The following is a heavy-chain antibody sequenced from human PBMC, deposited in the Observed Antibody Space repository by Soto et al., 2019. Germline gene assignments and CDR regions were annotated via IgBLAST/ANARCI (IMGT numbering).Heavy chain of an antibody. V-gene: IGHV3-21*01. CDR2: ISSSSSYI. Sequence: LRLSCAASGFTFSSYSMNWVRQAPGKGLEWVSSISSSSSYIYYADSVEGRFTISRDNAKNSLYLQMNSLRAEDTAVYYCARDLVRIAVAVFIDYWGQGTLSPSPQ. J-gene: IGHJ4*02. CDR1: GFTFSSYS. CDR3: ARDLVRIAVAVFIDY. D-gene: IGHD6-19*01.